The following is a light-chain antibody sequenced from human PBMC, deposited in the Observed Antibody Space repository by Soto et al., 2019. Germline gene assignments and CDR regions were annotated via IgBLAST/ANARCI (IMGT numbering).Light chain of an antibody. Sequence: QSALTQPASVSGSPGQSITISCTGTSSDVGSYNVVSWYQQHPGKAPKLMIYEVSKRPSGVSNRFSGSKSGNTASLTISGLQAEDEADDYCCSYAGSSSHVVFGGGTKVTVL. J-gene: IGLJ2*01. V-gene: IGLV2-23*02. CDR2: EVS. CDR3: CSYAGSSSHVV. CDR1: SSDVGSYNV.